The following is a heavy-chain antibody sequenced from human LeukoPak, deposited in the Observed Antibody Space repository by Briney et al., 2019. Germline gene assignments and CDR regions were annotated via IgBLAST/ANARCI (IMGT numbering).Heavy chain of an antibody. CDR2: ILYDGSTQ. Sequence: PGGSLRLFCAASGFMFSTFSMQWVRQAPGKGLEWVAVILYDGSTQYYADSVRGRFTASRDNSNDTLYLQMNSLRVEDTAVYYCARVDCHSTSCSPLDYWGQGTLVTVSS. CDR1: GFMFSTFS. J-gene: IGHJ4*02. D-gene: IGHD2-2*01. V-gene: IGHV3-30*04. CDR3: ARVDCHSTSCSPLDY.